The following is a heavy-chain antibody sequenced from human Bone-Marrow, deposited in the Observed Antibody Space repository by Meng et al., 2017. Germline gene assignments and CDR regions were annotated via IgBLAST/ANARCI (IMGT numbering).Heavy chain of an antibody. CDR2: INHSGNT. Sequence: QVQLQHWGEGMLTPSEMLAITYAVYGSFSSDDNWSWIHQPPGEVLEWIWKINHSGNTNYNQYLQSRVTISTDTSKNQFYLKLRSVTAADTAVYYCAKARLWVDKWFDHWGQGTLVTVSS. V-gene: IGHV4-34*01. CDR3: AKARLWVDKWFDH. J-gene: IGHJ5*02. CDR1: GSFSSDDN. D-gene: IGHD2-15*01.